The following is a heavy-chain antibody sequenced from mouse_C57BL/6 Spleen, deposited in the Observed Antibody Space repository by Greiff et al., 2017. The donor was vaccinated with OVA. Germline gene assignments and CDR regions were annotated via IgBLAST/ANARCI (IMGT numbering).Heavy chain of an antibody. CDR2: IYPRSGNT. Sequence: VKLQESGAELARPGASVKLSCKASGYTFTSYGISWVKQRTGQGLEWIGEIYPRSGNTYYNEKFKGKATLTADKSSSTAYMELRSLTSEDSAVYFCARSLYGSYYFDYWGQGTTLTVSS. D-gene: IGHD2-2*01. CDR1: GYTFTSYG. J-gene: IGHJ2*01. V-gene: IGHV1-81*01. CDR3: ARSLYGSYYFDY.